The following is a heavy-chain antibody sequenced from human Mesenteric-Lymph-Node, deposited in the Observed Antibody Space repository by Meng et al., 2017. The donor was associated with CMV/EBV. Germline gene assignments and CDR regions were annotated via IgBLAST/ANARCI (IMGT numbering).Heavy chain of an antibody. CDR2: ISWNSGSI. CDR1: GFSFNNYE. D-gene: IGHD3-10*01. V-gene: IGHV3-9*01. CDR3: AKDELRYGSGSPPRLGY. Sequence: SLKISCEVSGFSFNNYEMNWVRQAPGKGLEWVSGISWNSGSIGYADSVKGRFTISRDNAKNSLYLQMNSLRAEDTALYYCAKDELRYGSGSPPRLGYWGQGTLVTVSS. J-gene: IGHJ4*02.